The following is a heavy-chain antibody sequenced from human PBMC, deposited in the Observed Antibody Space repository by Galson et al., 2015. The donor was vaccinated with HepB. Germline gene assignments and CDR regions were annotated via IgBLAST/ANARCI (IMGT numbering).Heavy chain of an antibody. CDR1: GFTFNTHA. J-gene: IGHJ4*02. V-gene: IGHV3-23*01. CDR2: ISGSGRTT. CDR3: AKEWRRESTREPYDFDY. Sequence: SLRLSCAASGFTFNTHAMTWVRQAPGKGLEWVASISGSGRTTYIADSLKGRFTISRDNSKNTMYLEMNSLRADDTAVYYCAKEWRRESTREPYDFDYWGQGTLVTVSS. D-gene: IGHD5-24*01.